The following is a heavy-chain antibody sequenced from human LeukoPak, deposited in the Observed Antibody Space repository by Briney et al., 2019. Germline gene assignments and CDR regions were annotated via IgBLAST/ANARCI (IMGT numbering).Heavy chain of an antibody. CDR3: ARGRGCSSTSCYFYY. J-gene: IGHJ4*02. V-gene: IGHV4-34*01. Sequence: SETLSLTCAVYGGSLSGYYWSWIRQPPGKGLEWIGEINHSGSTNYNPSLKSRVTISVDTSKNQFSLKLSSVTAADTAVYYCARGRGCSSTSCYFYYWGQGTLVTVSS. D-gene: IGHD2-2*01. CDR1: GGSLSGYY. CDR2: INHSGST.